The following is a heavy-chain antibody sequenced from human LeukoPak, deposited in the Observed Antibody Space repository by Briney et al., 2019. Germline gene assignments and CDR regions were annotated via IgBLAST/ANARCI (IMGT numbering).Heavy chain of an antibody. D-gene: IGHD1-26*01. V-gene: IGHV1-46*01. CDR2: INPSGGST. CDR3: AREGGVVGATEGAFDI. CDR1: GYTFTSYY. Sequence: GASVKVSCKASGYTFTSYYMHWVRQAPGQGLEWMGIINPSGGSTSYAQKFQGRVTMTRDTSTSTVYMELSSLRSEDTAVYYCAREGGVVGATEGAFDIWGQGTMVTVSS. J-gene: IGHJ3*02.